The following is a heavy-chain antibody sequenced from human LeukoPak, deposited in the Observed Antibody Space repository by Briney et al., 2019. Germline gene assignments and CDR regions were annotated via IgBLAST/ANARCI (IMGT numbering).Heavy chain of an antibody. CDR2: IYPGDSDT. CDR1: GYTFTNYW. J-gene: IGHJ6*03. CDR3: ARLPEGLLYYYYMDV. D-gene: IGHD3/OR15-3a*01. V-gene: IGHV5-51*01. Sequence: GESLKISCKASGYTFTNYWIAWVRQMPGKGLEWMGIIYPGDSDTRYSPSFQGQVTISADKSISTAYLQWSSLKASDTAMYYCARLPEGLLYYYYMDVWGKGTTVTVSS.